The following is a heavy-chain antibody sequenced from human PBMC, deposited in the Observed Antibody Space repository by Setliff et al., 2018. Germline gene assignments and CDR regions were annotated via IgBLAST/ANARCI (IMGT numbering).Heavy chain of an antibody. CDR3: ASPRGAVAGTLDAFDI. Sequence: ASVKVSCKASGYTFTSYAMHWVRQAPGQRLEWMGWINAGNGNTKYSQKFQGRVTITRDTSASTAYMELSSLRSEDTAVYYCASPRGAVAGTLDAFDIWGQGTMVTVSS. CDR1: GYTFTSYA. D-gene: IGHD6-19*01. V-gene: IGHV1-3*01. J-gene: IGHJ3*02. CDR2: INAGNGNT.